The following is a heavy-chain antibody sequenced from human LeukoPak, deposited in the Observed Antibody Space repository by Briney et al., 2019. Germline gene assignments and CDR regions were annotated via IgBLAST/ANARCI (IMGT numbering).Heavy chain of an antibody. CDR3: ARHDLIYDILTGYYRDAFDI. CDR2: MYFGGNT. J-gene: IGHJ3*02. CDR1: GGSISSSNSY. Sequence: SETLSLTCIVSGGSISSSNSYWGWIRQPPGKGLEWIGSMYFGGNTYYNPSLKSRVTISVDTSKSQFSLRLSSVTAADTAVYYCARHDLIYDILTGYYRDAFDIWGQGTMVTVSS. V-gene: IGHV4-39*01. D-gene: IGHD3-9*01.